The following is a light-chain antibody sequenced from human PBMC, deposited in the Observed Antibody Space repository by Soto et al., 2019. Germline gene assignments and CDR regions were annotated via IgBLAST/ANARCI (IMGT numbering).Light chain of an antibody. CDR3: MQGVQMLPIT. CDR2: LAS. J-gene: IGKJ5*01. Sequence: DVRMTKSPLSLPVTPGEPASISCRSSQSLQHSNGYNYLDWYFQKPGQSPQLLIHLASNRASGVPVRFSGSGSGTDFTLNISSVEAEDVGVYYCMQGVQMLPITFGQGTRLEI. CDR1: QSLQHSNGYNY. V-gene: IGKV2-28*01.